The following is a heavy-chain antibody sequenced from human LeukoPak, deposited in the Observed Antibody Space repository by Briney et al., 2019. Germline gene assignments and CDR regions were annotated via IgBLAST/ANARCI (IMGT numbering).Heavy chain of an antibody. V-gene: IGHV3-74*01. D-gene: IGHD2-8*01. J-gene: IGHJ4*02. CDR2: IDIDGSST. Sequence: PGGSLRLSCAASGFTFSSYWMHWVRQAPGKGLVWVSRIDIDGSSTTYADSVKGRFTISRDNSKNTLYLQMNSLRAEDTALYYCAKDRSCTNDICHGDFDYWGQGTLVTVSS. CDR3: AKDRSCTNDICHGDFDY. CDR1: GFTFSSYW.